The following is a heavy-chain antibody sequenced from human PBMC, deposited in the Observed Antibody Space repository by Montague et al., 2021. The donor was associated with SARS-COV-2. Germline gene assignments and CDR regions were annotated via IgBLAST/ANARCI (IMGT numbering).Heavy chain of an antibody. J-gene: IGHJ3*01. CDR3: ARGWAFDP. Sequence: SETLSLTCTVSGGSTASHNWKRIRQSPGKRPEWIGYVYYNGDTKYNPSLQSRVTISIDTSEIQFSLRLNSVTAADTAVYFCARGWAFDPWGQGSLVTVSS. D-gene: IGHD6-19*01. V-gene: IGHV4-59*08. CDR1: GGSTASHN. CDR2: VYYNGDT.